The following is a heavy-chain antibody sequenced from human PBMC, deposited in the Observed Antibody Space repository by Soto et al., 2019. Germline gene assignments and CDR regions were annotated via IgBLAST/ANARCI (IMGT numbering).Heavy chain of an antibody. Sequence: GGSLRLSCAASGFTFSSYAMSWVRQAPGKGLEWVSAISGSGGSTYYADSGKGRFTISRDNSKNTLYLQMNSLRAEDTAVYYCAKDKWEWLRSRPDYWGQGTLVTVSS. CDR1: GFTFSSYA. CDR3: AKDKWEWLRSRPDY. J-gene: IGHJ4*02. CDR2: ISGSGGST. D-gene: IGHD5-12*01. V-gene: IGHV3-23*01.